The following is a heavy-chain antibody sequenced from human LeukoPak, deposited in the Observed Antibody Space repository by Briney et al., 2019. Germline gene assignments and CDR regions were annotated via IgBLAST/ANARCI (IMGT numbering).Heavy chain of an antibody. CDR2: ITGKANGYAT. Sequence: PGGSLRLSCAASGFTFSGSARHWVRQASGKGLEWVGRITGKANGYATSYAASVKGRFTISRDDSKNTAYLQMNSLKTEDTAVYYCAAYRSSTICHGEWGQGALVTVSS. D-gene: IGHD2-2*01. CDR1: GFTFSGSA. V-gene: IGHV3-73*01. J-gene: IGHJ4*02. CDR3: AAYRSSTICHGE.